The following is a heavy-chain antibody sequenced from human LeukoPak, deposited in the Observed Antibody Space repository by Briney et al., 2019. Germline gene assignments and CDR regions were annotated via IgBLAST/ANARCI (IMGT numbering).Heavy chain of an antibody. CDR2: IIPIFGTA. D-gene: IGHD4-17*01. CDR1: GGTFSSYA. V-gene: IGHV1-69*13. J-gene: IGHJ4*02. CDR3: ACYGDYASYDY. Sequence: SVKVSCKASGGTFSSYAISWVRQAPGQGLEWMGGIIPIFGTANYAQKFQGRVTITANESTSTAYMELSSLRSEDTAVYYCACYGDYASYDYWGQGTLVTVSS.